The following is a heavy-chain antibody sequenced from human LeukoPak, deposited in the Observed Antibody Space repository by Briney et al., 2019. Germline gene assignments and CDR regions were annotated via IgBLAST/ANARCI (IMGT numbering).Heavy chain of an antibody. J-gene: IGHJ6*02. CDR2: INSDGSST. V-gene: IGHV3-74*01. Sequence: GGSLRLSCAASGFTFSGYWMHWVRQAPGKGLVWVSRINSDGSSTTYADSVKGRFTISRDNAKNTLYLQMNSLRAEDTAVYYCARDLFVDLNGMDVWGQGTTVTVSS. CDR1: GFTFSGYW. CDR3: ARDLFVDLNGMDV. D-gene: IGHD3-10*02.